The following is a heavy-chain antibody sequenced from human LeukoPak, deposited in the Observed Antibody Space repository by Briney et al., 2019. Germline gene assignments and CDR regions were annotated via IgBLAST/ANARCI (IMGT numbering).Heavy chain of an antibody. Sequence: PSDTLSLTCTVSGGSISFTSYYWSWIRQPPGKGLEWIGYVYYSGATTYNPSLKSRVTISVDTSKNQFSLKLSSVTAADTAVYYCARDIKAVYALRHNWFDPWGQGTLVTVSS. CDR3: ARDIKAVYALRHNWFDP. CDR2: VYYSGAT. D-gene: IGHD2-8*01. CDR1: GGSISFTSYY. V-gene: IGHV4-59*12. J-gene: IGHJ5*02.